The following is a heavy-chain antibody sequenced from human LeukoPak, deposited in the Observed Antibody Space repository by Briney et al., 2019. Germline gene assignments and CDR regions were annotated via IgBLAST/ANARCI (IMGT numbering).Heavy chain of an antibody. V-gene: IGHV3-23*01. CDR3: ASILLWYVYDY. J-gene: IGHJ4*02. D-gene: IGHD3-10*01. CDR2: ISDSGGST. CDR1: DFSFITYA. Sequence: PGGSLRLSCAASDFSFITYAMSWVRQAPGEGLEWVSAISDSGGSTYYTDSVKGRFTISRDNSKNTLYLQMNSLRAEDTAVYYCASILLWYVYDYWGQGTLVTVSS.